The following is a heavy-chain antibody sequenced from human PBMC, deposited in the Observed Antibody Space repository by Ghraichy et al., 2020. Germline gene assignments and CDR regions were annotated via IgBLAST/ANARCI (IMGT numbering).Heavy chain of an antibody. J-gene: IGHJ5*02. V-gene: IGHV3-33*01. CDR2: IWYDGSNK. CDR3: ARESSSGWFDP. CDR1: GFTFSSYG. D-gene: IGHD2-2*01. Sequence: GGSLRLSCAASGFTFSSYGMHWVRQAPGKGLEWVAVIWYDGSNKYYADSVKGRFTISRDNSKNTLYLQMNSLRAEDTAVYYCARESSSGWFDPWGQGTLVTVSS.